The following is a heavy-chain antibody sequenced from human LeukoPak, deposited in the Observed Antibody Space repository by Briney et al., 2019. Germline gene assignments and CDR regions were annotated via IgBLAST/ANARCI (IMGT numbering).Heavy chain of an antibody. V-gene: IGHV1-69*13. J-gene: IGHJ4*02. CDR1: GGTFSSYA. Sequence: RASVKVSCKASGGTFSSYAISWVRQAPGQGLEWMGGIIPIFGTANYAQKFQGRVTITADESTSTAYMELSSLRSEDTAVYYCASDVHSTADPYDYWGQGTLVTVSS. D-gene: IGHD2-2*01. CDR2: IIPIFGTA. CDR3: ASDVHSTADPYDY.